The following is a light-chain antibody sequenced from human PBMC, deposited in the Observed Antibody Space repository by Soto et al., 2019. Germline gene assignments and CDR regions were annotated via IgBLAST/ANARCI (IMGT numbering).Light chain of an antibody. Sequence: EIVLTQSPGTLSLSPGERATLSCRASQSVSSSYLAWYQKKPGQAPRLLIYGASSRATGIPDRFSGSGAGTDVTLTISRLEPEDVAVYYWQQYGSSPGLTFGGGTKVEIK. CDR2: GAS. CDR3: QQYGSSPGLT. J-gene: IGKJ4*01. V-gene: IGKV3-20*01. CDR1: QSVSSSY.